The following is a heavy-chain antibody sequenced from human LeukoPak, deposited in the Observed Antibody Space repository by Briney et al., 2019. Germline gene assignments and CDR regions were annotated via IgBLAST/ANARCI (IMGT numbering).Heavy chain of an antibody. D-gene: IGHD5-12*01. Sequence: PGGSLRLSCAASGLTFSSYSMNWVRQAPGKGLEWVSYISSSSNTIYYSDSVKGRFTISRDNAKNSLYLQMNSLRAEDTAVYYCARAGGYSGYEKPYDYWGQGTLVTVSS. CDR3: ARAGGYSGYEKPYDY. CDR1: GLTFSSYS. CDR2: ISSSSNTI. J-gene: IGHJ4*02. V-gene: IGHV3-48*01.